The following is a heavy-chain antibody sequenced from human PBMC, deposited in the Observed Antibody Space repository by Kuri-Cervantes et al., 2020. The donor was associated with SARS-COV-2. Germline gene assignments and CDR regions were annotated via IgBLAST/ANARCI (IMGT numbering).Heavy chain of an antibody. D-gene: IGHD2-2*01. CDR3: ARHPYCSSTSCPIDY. V-gene: IGHV3-21*01. CDR1: GFTFSRST. CDR2: ISGSSSLV. Sequence: GESLKISCAASGFTFSRSTLNWVRQAPGKGLEWLSSISGSSSLVYYADSVKGRFTISRDNAMSSLYLQMNSLRAEDTAVYYCARHPYCSSTSCPIDYWGQGTLVTVSS. J-gene: IGHJ4*02.